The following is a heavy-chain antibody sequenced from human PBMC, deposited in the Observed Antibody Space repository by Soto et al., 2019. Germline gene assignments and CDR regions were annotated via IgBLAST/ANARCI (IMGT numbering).Heavy chain of an antibody. Sequence: EVQLLESGGGLVQPRGSLRLSCAASGFTFSTYAMNWVRQAPGHGLEWVSAISGSGGSIHYADSVKGRFTISRDNSKNTLYLQMNSLRDEDTAVYHCVKGYWKGDVWGQGTTVTVSS. V-gene: IGHV3-23*01. CDR3: VKGYWKGDV. J-gene: IGHJ6*02. D-gene: IGHD1-1*01. CDR1: GFTFSTYA. CDR2: ISGSGGSI.